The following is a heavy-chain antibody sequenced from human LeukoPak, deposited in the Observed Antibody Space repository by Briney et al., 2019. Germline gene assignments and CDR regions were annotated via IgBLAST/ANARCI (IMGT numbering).Heavy chain of an antibody. V-gene: IGHV3-49*04. CDR2: IRSKTYGKTA. D-gene: IGHD3-16*01. CDR3: TRFVPYLDY. Sequence: GGSLRLSCTASGFTFGDHAMSWVRQAPGKGLEWVGFIRSKTYGKTAEYAASVKGRFTISRDDSKNIAYLQMNSLKTEDTAIYYCTRFVPYLDYWGQGTLVTVSS. J-gene: IGHJ4*02. CDR1: GFTFGDHA.